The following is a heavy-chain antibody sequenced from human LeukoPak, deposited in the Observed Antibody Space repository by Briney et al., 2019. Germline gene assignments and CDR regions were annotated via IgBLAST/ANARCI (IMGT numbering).Heavy chain of an antibody. D-gene: IGHD2-15*01. V-gene: IGHV4-59*08. Sequence: PSETLSLTCTVSGGSISSYYWSWIRQPPGKGLEWIGYIYYSGSTNYNPSLKSRVTISVDTSKNQFSLKLSSVTAADTAVYYCASLDCSGGSCHPDYWGQGALVTVSS. CDR3: ASLDCSGGSCHPDY. J-gene: IGHJ4*02. CDR1: GGSISSYY. CDR2: IYYSGST.